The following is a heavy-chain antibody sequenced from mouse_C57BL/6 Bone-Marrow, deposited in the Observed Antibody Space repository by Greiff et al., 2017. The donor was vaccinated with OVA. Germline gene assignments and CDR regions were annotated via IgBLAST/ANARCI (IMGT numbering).Heavy chain of an antibody. J-gene: IGHJ4*01. CDR1: GFTFSSYA. D-gene: IGHD2-2*01. Sequence: EVNLVESGEGLVKPGGSLKLSCAASGFTFSSYAMSWVRQTPEKRLEWVAYISSGGDYIYYADTVKGRFTISRDNARNTLYLQMSSLKSEDTAMYYCTTGGGYPYYAMDYWGQGTSVTVSS. V-gene: IGHV5-9-1*02. CDR3: TTGGGYPYYAMDY. CDR2: ISSGGDYI.